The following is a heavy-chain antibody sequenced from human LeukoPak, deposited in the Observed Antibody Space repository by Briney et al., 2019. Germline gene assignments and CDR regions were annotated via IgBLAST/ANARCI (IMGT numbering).Heavy chain of an antibody. Sequence: PGGSLRLSCAAPGFTFSSYAMSWVRQAPGKGLEWVSAISGSGGSTYYADSVKGRFTISRDNSENTLYLQMNSLRAEDTAVYYCAKRYYYASGSYYREYYFDYWGQGTLVTVSS. CDR3: AKRYYYASGSYYREYYFDY. CDR1: GFTFSSYA. V-gene: IGHV3-23*01. D-gene: IGHD3-10*01. J-gene: IGHJ4*02. CDR2: ISGSGGST.